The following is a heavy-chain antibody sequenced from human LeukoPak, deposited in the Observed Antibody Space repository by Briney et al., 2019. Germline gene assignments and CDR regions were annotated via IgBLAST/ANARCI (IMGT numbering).Heavy chain of an antibody. CDR1: GGSVSSGSYY. Sequence: SETLSLTCTVSGGSVSSGSYYWSWIRQPLGKGLEWIGYIYYSGSTNYNPSLKSRVTISVDTSKNQFSLKLSSVTAADTAVYYCARVEDILTGYSRGYWGQGTLVTVSS. CDR2: IYYSGST. J-gene: IGHJ4*02. CDR3: ARVEDILTGYSRGY. D-gene: IGHD3-9*01. V-gene: IGHV4-61*01.